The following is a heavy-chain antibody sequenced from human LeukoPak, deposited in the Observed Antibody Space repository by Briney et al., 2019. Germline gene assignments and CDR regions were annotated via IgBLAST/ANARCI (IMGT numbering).Heavy chain of an antibody. V-gene: IGHV5-10-1*01. D-gene: IGHD3-10*01. CDR2: IDPGDSYT. J-gene: IGHJ6*04. CDR3: ARLRGSGPYYYNGLDV. Sequence: GESLRISFKGSGYRFTSYWITWVRPMPGKGLGWMGRIDPGDSYTNYSPSFQGHVTISADKSINTAYLQWSSLKASDTAMYYCARLRGSGPYYYNGLDVWGKGTTVTVSS. CDR1: GYRFTSYW.